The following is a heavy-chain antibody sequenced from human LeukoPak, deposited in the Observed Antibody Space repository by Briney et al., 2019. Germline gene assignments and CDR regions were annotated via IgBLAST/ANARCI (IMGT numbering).Heavy chain of an antibody. V-gene: IGHV3-64*01. CDR3: EREVYSSGCFDY. CDR1: GFTFSSYA. Sequence: GGSLRLSCAASGFTFSSYAMHWVRQAPGKGLEYVSAISSNGGSTYYANSVKGRFTISRDNSKNTLYLQMGSLRAEDMAVYYCEREVYSSGCFDYWGQGTLVTVSS. J-gene: IGHJ4*02. D-gene: IGHD6-19*01. CDR2: ISSNGGST.